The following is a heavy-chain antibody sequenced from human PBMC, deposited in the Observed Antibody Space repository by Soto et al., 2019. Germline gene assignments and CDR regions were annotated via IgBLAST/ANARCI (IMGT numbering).Heavy chain of an antibody. CDR2: INAGNDNT. CDR3: ARDIAAAGSVHFDY. CDR1: GYSFTRYA. D-gene: IGHD6-13*01. J-gene: IGHJ4*02. V-gene: IGHV1-3*01. Sequence: QVQLVQSGAEVKKPGASVKVSCKASGYSFTRYAMHWVRQAPGQRLEWMGLINAGNDNTKYSQNFQGRVTLTRDASATTAYMEVSGLRSEDTAVYYCARDIAAAGSVHFDYWGQGTLVTVSS.